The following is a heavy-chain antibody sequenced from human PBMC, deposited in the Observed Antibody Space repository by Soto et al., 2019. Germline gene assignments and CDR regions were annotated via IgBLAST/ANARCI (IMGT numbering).Heavy chain of an antibody. CDR1: GYTFTSYA. Sequence: ASVKVSCKASGYTFTSYAMHWVRQAPGQRLEWMGWINAGNGNTKYSQKFQGRVTITRATSASTAYMELSSRRSEDTAVYYCARGGSAITSALFDYWGQGTQVTVYS. J-gene: IGHJ4*02. V-gene: IGHV1-3*01. D-gene: IGHD6-19*01. CDR2: INAGNGNT. CDR3: ARGGSAITSALFDY.